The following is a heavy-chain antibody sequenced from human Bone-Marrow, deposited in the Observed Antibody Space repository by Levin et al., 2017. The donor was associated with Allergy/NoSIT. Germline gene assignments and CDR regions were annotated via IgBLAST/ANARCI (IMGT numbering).Heavy chain of an antibody. CDR1: GGSISSGGYY. CDR3: ARDPPPRISSGSY. V-gene: IGHV4-31*03. J-gene: IGHJ4*02. D-gene: IGHD6-19*01. Sequence: KTSETLSLTCTVSGGSISSGGYYWSWIRQHPGKGLEWIGYIYYSGSTYYNPSLKSRVTISVDTSKNQFSRKLSSVTAADTAVYYCARDPPPRISSGSYWGQGTLVTVSS. CDR2: IYYSGST.